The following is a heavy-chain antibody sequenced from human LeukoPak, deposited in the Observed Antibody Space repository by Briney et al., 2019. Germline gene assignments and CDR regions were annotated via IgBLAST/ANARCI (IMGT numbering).Heavy chain of an antibody. J-gene: IGHJ5*02. CDR3: ARGRRYCSGGSCLNWFDP. CDR1: GYTFTGYY. D-gene: IGHD2-15*01. CDR2: INPNSGGT. V-gene: IGHV1-2*04. Sequence: ASVKVSCKAPGYTFTGYYMHWVRQAPGQGLEWMGWINPNSGGTNYAQKFQGWVTMTRDTSISTAYMELSRLRSDDTAVYYCARGRRYCSGGSCLNWFDPWGQGTLVTVSS.